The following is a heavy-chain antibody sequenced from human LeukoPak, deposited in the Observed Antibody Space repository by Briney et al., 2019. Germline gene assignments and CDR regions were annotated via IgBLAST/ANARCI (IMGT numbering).Heavy chain of an antibody. CDR3: ARRGGAYDSSGYPFDP. CDR2: IYPGDSDT. V-gene: IGHV5-51*01. Sequence: GGSLKISCKGSGYSFTSYWIGWVRQMPGKGLEWMGIIYPGDSDTRYSPSFQGQVTISADKSISTAYLQWSSLKASDTAMYYCARRGGAYDSSGYPFDPWGQGTLVTVSS. J-gene: IGHJ5*02. CDR1: GYSFTSYW. D-gene: IGHD3-22*01.